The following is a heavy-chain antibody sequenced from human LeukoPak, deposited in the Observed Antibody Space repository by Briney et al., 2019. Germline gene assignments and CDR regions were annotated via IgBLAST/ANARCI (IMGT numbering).Heavy chain of an antibody. CDR1: GGSFSGYY. J-gene: IGHJ6*02. Sequence: PSETLSLTCAVSGGSFSGYYWSWIRQPPGKGLEWIGEINHSGSTNYNPSLKSRVTISVDTSKNQFSLKLSSVTAADTAVYYCARPQYDYGDYGPDYYYYYGMDVWGQGTTVTVSS. CDR2: INHSGST. D-gene: IGHD4-17*01. CDR3: ARPQYDYGDYGPDYYYYYGMDV. V-gene: IGHV4-34*01.